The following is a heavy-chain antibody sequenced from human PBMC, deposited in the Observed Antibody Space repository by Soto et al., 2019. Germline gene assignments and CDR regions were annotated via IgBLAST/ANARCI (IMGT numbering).Heavy chain of an antibody. CDR1: GFTFSDYA. D-gene: IGHD6-19*01. J-gene: IGHJ4*02. CDR2: ISFDGNIK. Sequence: GGSLRLSCAAPGFTFSDYAMYWVRQAPGRGLEWVSVISFDGNIKYYTGSVKGRFTISRDNSKNTLHLQVNSLRTEDTALYYCARAPGHSVHSSRWQIDYWGQGTLVTVSS. CDR3: ARAPGHSVHSSRWQIDY. V-gene: IGHV3-30-3*01.